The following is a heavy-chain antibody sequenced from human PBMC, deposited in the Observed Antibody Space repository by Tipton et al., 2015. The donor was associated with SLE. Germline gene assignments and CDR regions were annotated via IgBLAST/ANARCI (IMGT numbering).Heavy chain of an antibody. CDR2: IYTGGRT. CDR3: ARTAVLAAIMMDV. V-gene: IGHV4-4*07. D-gene: IGHD3-3*02. CDR1: GGSIIGYY. Sequence: TLSLTCTVSGGSIIGYYWSWIRQPAGKGPEWIGRIYTGGRTIHNPSLNSRVTMSPDTSKSQFSLKLTSVTAADTAVYYCARTAVLAAIMMDVWGQGTTVTVSS. J-gene: IGHJ6*02.